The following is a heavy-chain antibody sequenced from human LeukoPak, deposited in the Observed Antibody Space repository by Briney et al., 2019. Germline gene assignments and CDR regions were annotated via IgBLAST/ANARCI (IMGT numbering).Heavy chain of an antibody. CDR3: ARDKGEYFDY. J-gene: IGHJ4*02. CDR1: GGSISSYY. V-gene: IGHV4-59*01. Sequence: PSETLSLTCTVSGGSISSYYWSWIRQPPGKGLEWIGSISYSGNTYYNPSLKSRVTISVDTSKNQFSLKLSSVTAADTAVYYCARDKGEYFDYWGQGTLVTVSS. D-gene: IGHD3-10*01. CDR2: ISYSGNT.